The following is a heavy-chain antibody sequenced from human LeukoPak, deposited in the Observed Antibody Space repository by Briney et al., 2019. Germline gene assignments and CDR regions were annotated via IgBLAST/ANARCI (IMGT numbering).Heavy chain of an antibody. J-gene: IGHJ6*03. Sequence: SGTLSLTCAVSGGSISSSNWWSWVRQPPGKGLEWIGEIYHSGSTNYNPSLKSRVTISVDKSKNQFSLKLSSVTAADTAVYYCARHVRWASGSGSYYYYYYYYMDVWGKGTTVTISS. V-gene: IGHV4-4*02. CDR2: IYHSGST. CDR1: GGSISSSNW. D-gene: IGHD3-10*01. CDR3: ARHVRWASGSGSYYYYYYYYMDV.